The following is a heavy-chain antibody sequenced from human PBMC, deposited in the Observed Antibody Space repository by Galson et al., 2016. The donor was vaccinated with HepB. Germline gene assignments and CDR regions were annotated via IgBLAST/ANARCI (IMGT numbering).Heavy chain of an antibody. V-gene: IGHV1-46*01. CDR3: ARRVCTATTCFVNWFDP. Sequence: SVKVYCKASGYIFTDYFVHWVRQAPGQGLEWVGIINPTDGTTHYAQKLQGRVAMTRDTSTSTVYMELNTLRSEDTAVYYCARRVCTATTCFVNWFDPWGQGTLVSVSS. CDR2: INPTDGTT. CDR1: GYIFTDYF. J-gene: IGHJ5*02. D-gene: IGHD2-2*01.